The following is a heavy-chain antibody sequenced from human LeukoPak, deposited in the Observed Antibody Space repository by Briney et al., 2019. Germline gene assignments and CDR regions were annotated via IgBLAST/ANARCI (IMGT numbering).Heavy chain of an antibody. CDR2: INPSSGDT. D-gene: IGHD1-26*01. J-gene: IGHJ4*02. Sequence: ASVKVSCKASAYTFTDYYVHWVRQAPGQGLEWMGRINPSSGDTNYAQNFQGRVTMTRDTSISTAYMELSRLRSDDTAVYYCATTSGYFYYWGQEPLVTVPS. CDR3: ATTSGYFYY. CDR1: AYTFTDYY. V-gene: IGHV1-2*06.